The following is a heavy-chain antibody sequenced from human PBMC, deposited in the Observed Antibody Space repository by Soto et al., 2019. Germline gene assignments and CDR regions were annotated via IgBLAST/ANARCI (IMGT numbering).Heavy chain of an antibody. V-gene: IGHV4-34*01. Sequence: SETLSFTCTVSGGSFSGYYWSWIRQPPGKGLEWIGEINHSGSTNYNPSLKSRVTISVDTSKNQFSLKLSSVTAADTAVYYCARRNGWFGELPENYYYYGMDVWGQGTTVTVSS. CDR2: INHSGST. D-gene: IGHD3-10*01. J-gene: IGHJ6*02. CDR1: GGSFSGYY. CDR3: ARRNGWFGELPENYYYYGMDV.